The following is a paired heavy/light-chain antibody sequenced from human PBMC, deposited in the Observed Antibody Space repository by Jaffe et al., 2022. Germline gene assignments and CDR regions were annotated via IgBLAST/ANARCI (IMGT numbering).Heavy chain of an antibody. CDR3: ARWGFKWLVPQYFDY. CDR2: ISSSGSTI. D-gene: IGHD6-19*01. CDR1: GFTFSDYY. Sequence: QVQLVESGGGLVKPGGSLRLSCAASGFTFSDYYMSWIRQAPGKGLEWVSYISSSGSTIYYADSVKGRFTISRDNAKNSLYLQMNSLRAEDTAVYYCARWGFKWLVPQYFDYWGQGTLVTVSS. J-gene: IGHJ4*02. V-gene: IGHV3-11*01.
Light chain of an antibody. CDR3: QVWDSSSDHHWV. V-gene: IGLV3-21*02. J-gene: IGLJ3*02. CDR1: NIGSKS. Sequence: SYVLTQPPSVSVAPGQTARITCGGNNIGSKSVHWYQQKPGQAPVLVVYDDSDRPSGIPERFSGSNSGNTATLTISRVEAGDEADYYCQVWDSSSDHHWVFGGGTKLTVL. CDR2: DDS.